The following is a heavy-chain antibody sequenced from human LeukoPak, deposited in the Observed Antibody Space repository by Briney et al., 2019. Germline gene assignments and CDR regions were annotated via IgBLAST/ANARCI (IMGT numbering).Heavy chain of an antibody. D-gene: IGHD2-2*01. CDR1: GGSISSYY. J-gene: IGHJ4*02. Sequence: SETLSLTCTVSGGSISSYYWSWIRQPPGKGLEWIGYIYYSGSTNYNPSLKSRVTISVDTSKNQFSLKLSSVTAADTAVYYCARGGGCSSTSCHFGYWGQGTLVTVSS. CDR2: IYYSGST. CDR3: ARGGGCSSTSCHFGY. V-gene: IGHV4-59*08.